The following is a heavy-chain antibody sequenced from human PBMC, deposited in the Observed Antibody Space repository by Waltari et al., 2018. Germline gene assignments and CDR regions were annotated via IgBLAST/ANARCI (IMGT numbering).Heavy chain of an antibody. J-gene: IGHJ4*02. D-gene: IGHD2-15*01. CDR2: IGAYKGNT. Sequence: QVQLVQSGAEVKKPGASVKVSCKASGYTFTSYGISWVRPAPGQGLEWWGRDPEQGVGWCGWIGAYKGNTNDAQKLQGRVTLTTDTSTSTAYMELRSLRSDDTAVYYGARDRMGLLLFWGQGTLVTVSS. CDR3: ARDRMGLLLF. V-gene: IGHV1-18*04. CDR1: GYTFTSYG.